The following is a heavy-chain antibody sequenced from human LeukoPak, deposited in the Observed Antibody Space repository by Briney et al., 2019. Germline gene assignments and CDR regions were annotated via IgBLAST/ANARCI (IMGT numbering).Heavy chain of an antibody. CDR2: ISGGGDKT. V-gene: IGHV3-23*01. CDR3: AKDLALAGTGGGFDV. D-gene: IGHD6-19*01. J-gene: IGHJ3*01. CDR1: GFTFTTYA. Sequence: GGSLRLSCAASGFTFTTYAINWARQAPGKGLEWVSGISGGGDKTYYADSVNGRFTISRDNSKNTVSLQMSSLRAEDTALYYCAKDLALAGTGGGFDVWGQGTRVAVSS.